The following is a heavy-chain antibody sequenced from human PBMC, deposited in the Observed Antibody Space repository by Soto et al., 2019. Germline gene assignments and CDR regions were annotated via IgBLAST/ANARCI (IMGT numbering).Heavy chain of an antibody. CDR2: ISTYNGNT. J-gene: IGHJ5*02. V-gene: IGHV1-18*01. CDR3: ARDREYNWNYNWFDP. D-gene: IGHD1-7*01. Sequence: QVQLVQSGAEVKKPGASVKVSCKASGYTFTSYGISWVRQAPGQGLEWMGWISTYNGNTNFTQKLQGRVTMTTDTYPSTAYMELRSLRSDDTAVYYWARDREYNWNYNWFDPWGQGTLVTVSS. CDR1: GYTFTSYG.